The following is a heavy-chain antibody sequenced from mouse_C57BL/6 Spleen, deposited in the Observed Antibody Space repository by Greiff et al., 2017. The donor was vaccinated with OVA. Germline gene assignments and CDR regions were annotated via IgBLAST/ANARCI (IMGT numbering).Heavy chain of an antibody. J-gene: IGHJ2*01. CDR1: GYSFTGYY. Sequence: VQLQQSGPELVKPGASVKISCTASGYSFTGYYMNWVKQSPEKSLEWIGEINPSTGGTTYNQKFKAKATLTVDKSSSTAYMQLKSLTSEDSAVYYCAGGWYEDWGQGTTLTVSA. V-gene: IGHV1-42*01. CDR2: INPSTGGT. D-gene: IGHD1-1*02. CDR3: AGGWYED.